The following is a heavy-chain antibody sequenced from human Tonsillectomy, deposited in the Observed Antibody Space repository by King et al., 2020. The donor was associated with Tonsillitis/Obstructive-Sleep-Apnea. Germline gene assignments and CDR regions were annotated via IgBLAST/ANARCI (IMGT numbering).Heavy chain of an antibody. J-gene: IGHJ3*02. V-gene: IGHV3-9*01. CDR2: ISWNSGSI. CDR1: GFTFDDYA. D-gene: IGHD4-17*01. Sequence: VQLVESGGGLVQPGRSLRLSCAASGFTFDDYAMHWVRQAPGKGLEWVSGISWNSGSIGYADSVKGRFTISRDNAKNSLYLQMNSLRAEDTALYYCAKDMGWHYGAFDIWGQGTMVTVSS. CDR3: AKDMGWHYGAFDI.